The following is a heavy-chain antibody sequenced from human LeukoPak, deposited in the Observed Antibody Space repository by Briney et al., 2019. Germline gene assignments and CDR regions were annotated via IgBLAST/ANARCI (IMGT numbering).Heavy chain of an antibody. J-gene: IGHJ4*02. D-gene: IGHD2-15*01. Sequence: PSETLSLTCTVSGGSISSYYWSRIRQPPGKGLEWIGYIYYSGSTNYNPSLKSRVTISVDTSKNQFSLNLSSVTAADTAVYYCARRRNGGGILFDYWGQGTLVTVSS. CDR1: GGSISSYY. CDR3: ARRRNGGGILFDY. CDR2: IYYSGST. V-gene: IGHV4-59*08.